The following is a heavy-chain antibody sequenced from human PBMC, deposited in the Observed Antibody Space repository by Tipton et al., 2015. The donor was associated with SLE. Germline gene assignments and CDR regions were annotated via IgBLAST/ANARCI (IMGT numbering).Heavy chain of an antibody. CDR1: RDSTSVYH. V-gene: IGHV4-4*07. Sequence: TLSLTCTVTRDSTSVYHLNWIRQPPGKGLEWIGSVYHSGGTYQNSSVKSRVSMSVDTSKNQFSLKLNSVTAADTAVYYCARGGPSSKWLDPWGRGIQVTVSS. CDR2: VYHSGGT. J-gene: IGHJ5*02. D-gene: IGHD6-6*01. CDR3: ARGGPSSKWLDP.